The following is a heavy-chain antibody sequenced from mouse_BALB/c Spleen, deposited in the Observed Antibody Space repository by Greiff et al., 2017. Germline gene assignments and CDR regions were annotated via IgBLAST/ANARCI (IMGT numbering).Heavy chain of an antibody. CDR3: ARRPYGNYCYYAMDY. Sequence: QVQLQQSGPGLVQPSQSLSITCTVSGFSLTSYGVHWVRQSPGKGLEWLGVIWSGGSTDYNAAFISRLSISKDNSKSQVFFKMNSLQANDTAIYYCARRPYGNYCYYAMDYWGQGTSVTVSS. V-gene: IGHV2-2*02. CDR1: GFSLTSYG. D-gene: IGHD2-10*02. CDR2: IWSGGST. J-gene: IGHJ4*01.